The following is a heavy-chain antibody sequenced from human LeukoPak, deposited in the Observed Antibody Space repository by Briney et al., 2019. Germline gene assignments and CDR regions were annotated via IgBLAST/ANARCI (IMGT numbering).Heavy chain of an antibody. V-gene: IGHV3-23*01. CDR1: GFTPSSYA. D-gene: IGHD2-2*01. J-gene: IGHJ4*02. CDR2: ISGSGGST. CDR3: AKGTYIVVVPAAIDY. Sequence: GGSLRLSCAAPGFTPSSYALSWVRQAPGKGLERVSAISGSGGSTYYAAAVKGWFIISRDNSKNTLYMQMNSLRDEDTAVYYCAKGTYIVVVPAAIDYWGQGTLVTVSS.